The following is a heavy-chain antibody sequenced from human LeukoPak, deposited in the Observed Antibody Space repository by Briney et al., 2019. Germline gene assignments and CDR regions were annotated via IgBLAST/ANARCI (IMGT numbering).Heavy chain of an antibody. CDR2: ISSSSSYI. Sequence: GGSLRLSSAASGFTFSSYSMTWVRQAPGKGLEWVSSISSSSSYIYYADSVKGRFTISRDNAKNSLYLQMNSLRAEDTAVYYCARGLLGYCSSTSCYTGMSGYYYYGMDVWGQGTTVTVSS. CDR1: GFTFSSYS. J-gene: IGHJ6*02. D-gene: IGHD2-2*02. V-gene: IGHV3-21*01. CDR3: ARGLLGYCSSTSCYTGMSGYYYYGMDV.